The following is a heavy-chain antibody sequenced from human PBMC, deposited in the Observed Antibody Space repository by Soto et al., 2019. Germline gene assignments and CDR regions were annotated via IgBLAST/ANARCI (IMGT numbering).Heavy chain of an antibody. J-gene: IGHJ4*02. D-gene: IGHD3-22*01. CDR1: GGSISSSNW. Sequence: SETLSLTCAVSGGSISSSNWWCWVRQPPGKGLDWIGEIYHSGSTNYNPSLKSRVTISVDKSKNQFSLKLSSVTAADTAVYYCARGSYYYDSSGYYYVGDFDYWGQGTLVTVSS. V-gene: IGHV4-4*02. CDR2: IYHSGST. CDR3: ARGSYYYDSSGYYYVGDFDY.